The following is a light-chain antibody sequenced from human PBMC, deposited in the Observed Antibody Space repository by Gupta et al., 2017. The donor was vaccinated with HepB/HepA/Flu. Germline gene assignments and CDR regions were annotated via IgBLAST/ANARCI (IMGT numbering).Light chain of an antibody. CDR3: QQYKDWPLT. CDR1: QSIRSSK. J-gene: IGKJ4*01. V-gene: IGKV3-15*01. Sequence: EIVMTQSPATLSVSPGERVTLSCRASQSIRSSKLAWYQQKAGQAPRVLIYDASTRATVIPVRFSGSGSGTEFTLTISSLQSEDSGIYYCQQYKDWPLTFGGGTKVEIK. CDR2: DAS.